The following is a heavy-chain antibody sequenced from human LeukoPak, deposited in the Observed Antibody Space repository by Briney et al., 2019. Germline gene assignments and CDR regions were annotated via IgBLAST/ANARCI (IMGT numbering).Heavy chain of an antibody. CDR1: GFTFSSYA. CDR3: ARPTPHCSGGSCYISAAFDI. CDR2: ISYDGSNK. J-gene: IGHJ3*02. D-gene: IGHD2-15*01. V-gene: IGHV3-30-3*01. Sequence: PGGSLRLSCAASGFTFSSYAMHWVRQAPGKGLEWVAVISYDGSNKYYADSVKGRFTISRDNSKNTLYLQMNSLRAEDTAVYYCARPTPHCSGGSCYISAAFDIWGQGTMVTVSS.